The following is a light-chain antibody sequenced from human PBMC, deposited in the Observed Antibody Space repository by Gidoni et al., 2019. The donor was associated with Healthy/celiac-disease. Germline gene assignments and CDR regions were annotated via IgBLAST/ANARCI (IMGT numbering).Light chain of an antibody. V-gene: IGLV1-44*01. CDR3: AAWDDSLNGYV. J-gene: IGLJ1*01. CDR2: RNN. CDR1: SSNIGSNT. Sequence: QSVLTQPPSASGTPGQRFTISCSGSSSNIGSNTVNWYHQIPGTSPKLLIYRNNQRPSGFPDRFSGSKSGTSASLAISGLQSEDEADYYCAAWDDSLNGYVFGTGTKVTVL.